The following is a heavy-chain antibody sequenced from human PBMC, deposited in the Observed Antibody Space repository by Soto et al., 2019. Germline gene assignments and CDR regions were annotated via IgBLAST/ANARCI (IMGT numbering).Heavy chain of an antibody. CDR3: TTDLWRIAVVVGSTGYFNP. CDR2: IKSKSDGGTT. Sequence: GGSLRLSCAASGFTFSDAWMSWVRQAPGKGLDWVGRIKSKSDGGTTEYAAPVRGRFTISRDDSKNTLYLQMNSLKTEDTAVYYCTTDLWRIAVVVGSTGYFNPWGQGTPVTAPQ. J-gene: IGHJ5*02. V-gene: IGHV3-15*01. CDR1: GFTFSDAW. D-gene: IGHD2-15*01.